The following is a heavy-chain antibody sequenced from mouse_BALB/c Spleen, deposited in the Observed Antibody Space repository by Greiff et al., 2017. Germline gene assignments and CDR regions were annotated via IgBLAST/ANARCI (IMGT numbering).Heavy chain of an antibody. CDR2: IYPGDGST. J-gene: IGHJ4*01. Sequence: QVQLQQSGPELVKPGASVKMSCKASGYTFTSYYIHWVKQRPGQGLEWIGWIYPGDGSTKYNEKFKGKTTLTADKSSSTAYMLLSSLTSEDSAIYFCATTVVAPYYAMDYWGQGTSVTVSS. D-gene: IGHD1-1*01. CDR1: GYTFTSYY. CDR3: ATTVVAPYYAMDY. V-gene: IGHV1S56*01.